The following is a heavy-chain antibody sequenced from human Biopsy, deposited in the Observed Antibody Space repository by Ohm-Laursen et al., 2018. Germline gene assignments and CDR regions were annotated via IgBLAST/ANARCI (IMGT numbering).Heavy chain of an antibody. CDR2: IFYRGST. D-gene: IGHD3-22*01. V-gene: IGHV4-39*01. CDR1: GGSISNNNYY. CDR3: ARDYDTSGYYYVS. Sequence: SDTLSLTCPVSGGSISNNNYYWGWIRQPPGKGLEWIGSIFYRGSTHYKPSLKSRVNISVDTSKNLFSLKLNSVTAADTAVYYCARDYDTSGYYYVSWGQGTLVTVSS. J-gene: IGHJ5*02.